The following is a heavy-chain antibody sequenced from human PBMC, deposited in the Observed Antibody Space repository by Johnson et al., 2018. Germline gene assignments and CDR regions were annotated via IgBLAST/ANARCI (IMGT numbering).Heavy chain of an antibody. CDR1: GGSITDDY. CDR3: AKAVGRGYDDVDV. D-gene: IGHD1-26*01. V-gene: IGHV4-59*01. CDR2: ISYSGNT. Sequence: QVQLQESGPGLVKPSESLSLTCTVSGGSITDDYWIWIRQPPGKGLEWIGYISYSGNTKYNPSLDSRVTISVDTSKTQFSLRRSSVTSADTAIYYCAKAVGRGYDDVDVWGKGTTVTVSS. J-gene: IGHJ6*03.